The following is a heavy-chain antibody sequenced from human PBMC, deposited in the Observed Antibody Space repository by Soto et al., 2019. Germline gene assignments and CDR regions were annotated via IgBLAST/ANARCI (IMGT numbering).Heavy chain of an antibody. V-gene: IGHV4-59*03. CDR3: AGSISGDPWFDP. D-gene: IGHD2-21*01. Sequence: TSETLSLTCTVSGGSMTSFYWSWIRQPPGKGLEWIGYVFHSGTTNYNPSLKGRVIISVYTSKNQFSLRLNSVTAADTAVYYCAGSISGDPWFDPWGQGTLVTVSS. CDR2: VFHSGTT. CDR1: GGSMTSFY. J-gene: IGHJ5*02.